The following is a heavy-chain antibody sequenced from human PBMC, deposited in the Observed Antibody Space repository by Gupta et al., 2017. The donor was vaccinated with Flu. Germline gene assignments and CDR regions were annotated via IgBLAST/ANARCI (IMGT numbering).Heavy chain of an antibody. Sequence: GRYYCSSVRQPPGHGLEWIDYIYYTGSTIYNPSLKSRVSMSVDTSKSQFSLEMKSVTAADTAVYYCARGPVRNWFDPWGQGILVTVPS. CDR1: GRYY. CDR2: IYYTGST. CDR3: ARGPVRNWFDP. V-gene: IGHV4-61*01. J-gene: IGHJ5*02.